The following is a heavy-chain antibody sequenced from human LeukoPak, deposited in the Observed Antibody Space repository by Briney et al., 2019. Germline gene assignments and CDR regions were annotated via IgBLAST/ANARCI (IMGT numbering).Heavy chain of an antibody. CDR2: ISYDGSNK. CDR3: AKEMVRGVRLLDP. CDR1: GFTFSSYG. Sequence: GGSLRLSCAASGFTFSSYGMRWVRQAPGKGLGGVAVISYDGSNKYYADSVKGRFTISRDNSKNTLYLQMNSLRAEDTAVYYCAKEMVRGVRLLDPWGQGTLVTVSS. V-gene: IGHV3-30*18. J-gene: IGHJ5*02. D-gene: IGHD3-10*01.